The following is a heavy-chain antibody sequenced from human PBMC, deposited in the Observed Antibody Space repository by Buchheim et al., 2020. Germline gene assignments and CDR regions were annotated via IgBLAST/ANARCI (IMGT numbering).Heavy chain of an antibody. V-gene: IGHV3-30*04. J-gene: IGHJ4*02. CDR2: ISYDGSNK. Sequence: QVQLVESGGGVVQPGRSLRLSCAASGFTFSSYAMHWVRQAPGKGLEWVAVISYDGSNKYYADSVKGRFTISRDNSKNTPYLQMNSLRAEDTAVYYCAQVTGKESYWGQGTL. CDR1: GFTFSSYA. CDR3: AQVTGKESY. D-gene: IGHD3-10*01.